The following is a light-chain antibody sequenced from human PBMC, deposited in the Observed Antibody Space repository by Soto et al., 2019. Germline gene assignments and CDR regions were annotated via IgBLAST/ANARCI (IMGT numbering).Light chain of an antibody. Sequence: EIVLTQSPGTLSLSPGERATLSCRASQSVSSSYLAWYQQKPGQAPRLLIYGASSRATGIPDRFSGSGSGTDFPLTISRLEPEDFAVYYCQHYGSPPWTFGQGTKVEIK. CDR2: GAS. CDR1: QSVSSSY. V-gene: IGKV3-20*01. CDR3: QHYGSPPWT. J-gene: IGKJ1*01.